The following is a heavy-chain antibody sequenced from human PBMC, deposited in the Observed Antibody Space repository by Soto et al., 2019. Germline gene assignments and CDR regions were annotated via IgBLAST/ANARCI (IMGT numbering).Heavy chain of an antibody. Sequence: QAQLVQSGAEMKKPGASVKVSCKATGYTXSXXXMXXVRQAPGQSLEWMGWINAGSGNTKYSQNFQGRVSITRDTSASTVYMELTGLXSXXXAVXXXXXXTXXXXXXXXXALDIWGQGTMVTVSS. CDR2: INAGSGNT. V-gene: IGHV1-3*01. J-gene: IGHJ3*02. CDR3: XXXTXXXXXXXXXALDI. CDR1: GYTXSXXX.